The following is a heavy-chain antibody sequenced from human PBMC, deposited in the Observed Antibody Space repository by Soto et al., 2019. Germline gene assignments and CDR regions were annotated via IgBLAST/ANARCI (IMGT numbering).Heavy chain of an antibody. V-gene: IGHV1-46*01. CDR3: ARDSGTYSSSWRPTFYYYRLDV. D-gene: IGHD6-13*01. J-gene: IGHJ6*02. CDR2: INPSDGST. Sequence: ASVKVSCKASGYTFTKYYLHWVRQAPGQGLEWMGIINPSDGSTSYAQKFQGRVTMTRDTSTSTVYMELNSLRSEDTAVYYCARDSGTYSSSWRPTFYYYRLDVWGQGTTVTVSS. CDR1: GYTFTKYY.